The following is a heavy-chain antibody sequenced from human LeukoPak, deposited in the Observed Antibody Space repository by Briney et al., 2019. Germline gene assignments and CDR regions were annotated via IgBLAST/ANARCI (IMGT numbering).Heavy chain of an antibody. V-gene: IGHV4-59*08. CDR2: IYYNGGT. J-gene: IGHJ6*03. D-gene: IGHD3-10*01. CDR3: ARRARGHYYYYMDV. Sequence: SETLSLTCTVSGGSISSYYWSWIRQPPGKGLEWIGYIYYNGGTNYNPSLESRLTMSVDTSKNQFSLKLRSVTAADTAVYYCARRARGHYYYYMDVWGKGTTVTVSS. CDR1: GGSISSYY.